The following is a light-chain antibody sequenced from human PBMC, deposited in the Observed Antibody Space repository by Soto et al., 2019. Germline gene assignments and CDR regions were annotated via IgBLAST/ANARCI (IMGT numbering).Light chain of an antibody. CDR2: EVS. J-gene: IGLJ2*01. Sequence: QSVPTQPPSASGSPGQSVTISCTGTSSDVGGYNYVSWYQQHPGKAPKLVIYEVSKRPSGVPDRFSGSKSGNTASLTVSGLQAEDEADYYCSSYAGSNNLVFGGGTKLTVL. CDR3: SSYAGSNNLV. V-gene: IGLV2-8*01. CDR1: SSDVGGYNY.